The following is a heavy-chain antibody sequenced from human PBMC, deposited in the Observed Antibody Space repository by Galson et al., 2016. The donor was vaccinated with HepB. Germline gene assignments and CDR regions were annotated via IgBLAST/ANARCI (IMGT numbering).Heavy chain of an antibody. CDR3: ARGADETYYDILTGPYYYGIDV. D-gene: IGHD3-9*01. CDR2: IYHSGST. J-gene: IGHJ6*02. V-gene: IGHV4-4*02. Sequence: SETLSLTCTVSGGSISSSNWWNWVRQPPGEGLEWIGEIYHSGSTNYKSSLKSRVTISVDKSKNQLSLKLSSVTAADTAVYYCARGADETYYDILTGPYYYGIDVWGQGTTVTVSS. CDR1: GGSISSSNW.